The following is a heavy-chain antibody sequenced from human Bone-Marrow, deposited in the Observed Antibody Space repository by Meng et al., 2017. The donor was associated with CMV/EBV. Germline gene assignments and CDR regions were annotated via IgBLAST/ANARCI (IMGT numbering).Heavy chain of an antibody. CDR3: ARESGSSDY. V-gene: IGHV1-18*04. Sequence: ASVKVSCKASGYSFSDCYMHWVRQAPGQGLEWMGWISAYNGNTNYAQKLQGRVTMTTDTSTSTAYMELRSLRSDDTAVYYCARESGSSDYWGQGTLVTVSS. CDR2: ISAYNGNT. CDR1: GYSFSDCY. D-gene: IGHD1-26*01. J-gene: IGHJ4*02.